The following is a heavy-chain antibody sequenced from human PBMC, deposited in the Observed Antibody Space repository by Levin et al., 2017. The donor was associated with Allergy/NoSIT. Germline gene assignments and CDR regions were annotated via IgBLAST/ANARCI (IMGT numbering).Heavy chain of an antibody. D-gene: IGHD6-25*01. CDR3: VRGSRSGRPYYFDN. J-gene: IGHJ4*02. V-gene: IGHV3-23*01. Sequence: GESLKISCAASGFSFWNYAMIWVRQAPGKGLEWVSAITGDGDDTFHADSVKRRFTISRDTSANTLFLQMSSLRVEDTATYYCVRGSRSGRPYYFDNWGQGTLVTVSS. CDR2: ITGDGDDT. CDR1: GFSFWNYA.